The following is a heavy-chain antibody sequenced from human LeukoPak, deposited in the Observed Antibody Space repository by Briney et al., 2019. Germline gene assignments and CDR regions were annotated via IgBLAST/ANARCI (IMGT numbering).Heavy chain of an antibody. CDR3: VQSTAWYRSSWYLIY. V-gene: IGHV3-23*01. J-gene: IGHJ4*02. D-gene: IGHD6-13*01. Sequence: PGGSLRLSCSASGFAFSSYAMTWVRQAPGKGLEGVSGIGSGSGGRTYYADSVKGRFSISRDNSRDTLNLQMNSLRAEDTAIYYCVQSTAWYRSSWYLIYWGQGILVTVSS. CDR2: IGSGSGGRT. CDR1: GFAFSSYA.